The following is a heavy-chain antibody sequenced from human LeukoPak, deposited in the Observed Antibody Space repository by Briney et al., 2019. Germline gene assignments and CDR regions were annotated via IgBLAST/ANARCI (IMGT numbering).Heavy chain of an antibody. CDR3: ARHLPPTTGGMDV. Sequence: PGGSLRLSCTASGFTVSSNHMSWVCQAPGKGLEWVSVIYSEGSTYYADSVKGRFTISRDNSKNTLYLQMNSLIAEDTAVYYCARHLPPTTGGMDVWGQGTTVTVSS. J-gene: IGHJ6*02. CDR2: IYSEGST. D-gene: IGHD1-1*01. V-gene: IGHV3-66*04. CDR1: GFTVSSNH.